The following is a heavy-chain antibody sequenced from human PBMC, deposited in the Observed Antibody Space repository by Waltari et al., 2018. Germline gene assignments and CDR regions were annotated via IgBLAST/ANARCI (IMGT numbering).Heavy chain of an antibody. CDR1: GDSISSTYFR. J-gene: IGHJ4*02. CDR3: ASPPPTGGSSFDY. CDR2: IPYGGTA. V-gene: IGHV4-39*07. D-gene: IGHD3-16*01. Sequence: QLQLQESGPGLVKPSETLSLTCTVSGDSISSTYFRWGWIRRPPGKGLEWIGHIPYGGTAYYPPSLKGRATISVDTSGRHLSLKLTSVTAADTAVYYCASPPPTGGSSFDYWGQGTQVTVSS.